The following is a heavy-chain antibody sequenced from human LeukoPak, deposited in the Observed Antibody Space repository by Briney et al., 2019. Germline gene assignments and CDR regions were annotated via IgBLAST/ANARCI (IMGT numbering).Heavy chain of an antibody. CDR1: GFTFDDYG. V-gene: IGHV3-20*04. CDR2: INWNGGST. Sequence: PGGSLRLSCAASGFTFDDYGMSWVRHAPGKGLEWVSGINWNGGSTGYADSVKGRFTISRDNAKNSLYLQMNSLRAEDTALYYCARGCGSGGSCYYDYYYYYMDVWGKGTTVTVSS. D-gene: IGHD2-15*01. J-gene: IGHJ6*03. CDR3: ARGCGSGGSCYYDYYYYYMDV.